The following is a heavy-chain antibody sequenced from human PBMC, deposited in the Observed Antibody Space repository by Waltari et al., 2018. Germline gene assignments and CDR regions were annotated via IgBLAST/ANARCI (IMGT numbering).Heavy chain of an antibody. CDR2: INVDGGYI. CDR1: GFRFGVYW. J-gene: IGHJ4*02. V-gene: IGHV3-74*01. Sequence: EVHLAESGGGVVQPGGSLRLSCTGSGFRFGVYWMHWARQAPGKGLEWVSRINVDGGYISYGDSVKGRFTISRDNAKNTVFLQLNSLRADDTAVYFCARKAGSGYPYGPFYYDNWGQGTLVTVSS. D-gene: IGHD5-12*01. CDR3: ARKAGSGYPYGPFYYDN.